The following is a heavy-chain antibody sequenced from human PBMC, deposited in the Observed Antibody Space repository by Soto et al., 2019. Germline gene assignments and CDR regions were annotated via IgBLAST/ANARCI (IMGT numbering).Heavy chain of an antibody. CDR3: ARDAITMVRGVIPATYYCYGMDV. J-gene: IGHJ6*02. V-gene: IGHV1-18*01. D-gene: IGHD3-10*01. Sequence: QVQLVQSGAEVKKPGASVKVSCKASGYTFTSYGISWVRQSPGQGLEWMGWISAYNGNTNYAQKLQGRVTMTTDTSTSTAYMELRSLRSDDTAVYYCARDAITMVRGVIPATYYCYGMDVWGQGTTVTVSS. CDR2: ISAYNGNT. CDR1: GYTFTSYG.